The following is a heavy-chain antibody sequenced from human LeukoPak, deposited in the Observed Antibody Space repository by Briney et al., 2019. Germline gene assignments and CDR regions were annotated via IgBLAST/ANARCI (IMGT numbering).Heavy chain of an antibody. CDR1: GFTFSSYS. J-gene: IGHJ5*02. CDR2: ISSSSSTV. Sequence: GGSLRLSCAASGFTFSSYSMNWVRQAPGKGLEWVSYISSSSSTVYYADSVKGRFTISRDNAKNSLYLQMNSLRAEDTAVYYCARVLSWFDPWGQGTLVTVSS. V-gene: IGHV3-48*04. CDR3: ARVLSWFDP.